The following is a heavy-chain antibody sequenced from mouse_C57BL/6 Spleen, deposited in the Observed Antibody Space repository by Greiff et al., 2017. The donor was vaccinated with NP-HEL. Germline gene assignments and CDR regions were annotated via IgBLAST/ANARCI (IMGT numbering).Heavy chain of an antibody. Sequence: VQLQQSGPELVKPGASVKMSCKASGYTFTDYNMHWVKQSHGKSLEWIGYINPNNGGTSYNQKFKGKATLTVNKSSSTAYMELRSLTSEDSAVYYCARGCYYGSSYDYAMDYWGQGTSVTVSS. J-gene: IGHJ4*01. CDR1: GYTFTDYN. CDR3: ARGCYYGSSYDYAMDY. CDR2: INPNNGGT. V-gene: IGHV1-22*01. D-gene: IGHD1-1*01.